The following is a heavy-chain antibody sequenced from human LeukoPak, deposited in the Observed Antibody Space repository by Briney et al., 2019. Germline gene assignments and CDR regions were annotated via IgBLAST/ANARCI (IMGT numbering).Heavy chain of an antibody. CDR1: GFTVSTNY. CDR3: ARTYYYDSSGYYFDY. D-gene: IGHD3-22*01. Sequence: GGSLRLSYAASGFTVSTNYMSWVRQAPGKGLEWVTVIYSGGSTYYADSVKGRFTISRDNSKNTLYLQMNSLRAEDTAVYYCARTYYYDSSGYYFDYWGQGTLVTVSS. V-gene: IGHV3-53*01. J-gene: IGHJ4*02. CDR2: IYSGGST.